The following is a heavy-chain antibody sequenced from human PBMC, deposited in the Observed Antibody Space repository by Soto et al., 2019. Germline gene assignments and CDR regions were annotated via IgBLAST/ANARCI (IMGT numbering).Heavy chain of an antibody. V-gene: IGHV2-5*02. CDR2: IYWDDDK. D-gene: IGHD3-10*01. J-gene: IGHJ6*02. Sequence: SGPTLVNPTQTLTLTFTFSGFSRITILGCVGWIRHPPGKALEWLALIYWDDDKRYSPSLKSRLTITKDTSKNQVVLTMTNMDPVDTATYYCAHSRRITMVRGVTPNGMDVWGQGTTVTVSS. CDR1: GFSRITILGC. CDR3: AHSRRITMVRGVTPNGMDV.